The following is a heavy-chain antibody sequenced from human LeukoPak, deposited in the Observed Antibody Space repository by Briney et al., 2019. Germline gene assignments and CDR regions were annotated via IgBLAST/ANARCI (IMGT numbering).Heavy chain of an antibody. CDR2: IDTSGST. V-gene: IGHV4-4*07. CDR3: ARGPQVSATGHFDY. J-gene: IGHJ4*02. Sequence: SETLSLTCTVSGHSFSSYYWSWIRQPAGKGLEWLGHIDTSGSTNYNPSLKSRVTMSVDPSKNQFSLKVSSVTAADTAVYYCARGPQVSATGHFDYWGQGTLVTVSS. CDR1: GHSFSSYY. D-gene: IGHD6-13*01.